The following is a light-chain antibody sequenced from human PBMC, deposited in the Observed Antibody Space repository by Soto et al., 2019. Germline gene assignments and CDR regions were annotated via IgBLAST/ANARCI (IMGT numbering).Light chain of an antibody. Sequence: EIVMTQSPATLSLSPGERATLSCRASLSVSSDLAWYRQKPGQAPRLLIYRAFTRATGIPARFSGSGFGTDFPLTISSLQSEDCAVYYCQQYNNWPLTFGGGTKVEIK. J-gene: IGKJ4*01. CDR1: LSVSSD. CDR3: QQYNNWPLT. V-gene: IGKV3-15*01. CDR2: RAF.